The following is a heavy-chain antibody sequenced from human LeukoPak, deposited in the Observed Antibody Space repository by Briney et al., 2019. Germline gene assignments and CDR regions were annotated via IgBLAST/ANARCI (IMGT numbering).Heavy chain of an antibody. CDR3: ARETAAGTIGY. CDR1: GGSISSGSYY. CDR2: IYTSGDT. D-gene: IGHD6-13*01. J-gene: IGHJ4*02. Sequence: PSETLSLTCTVSGGSISSGSYYWNWIRQPAGKGLEWIGRIYTSGDTNYNPSLKSRVTISVDTSKNQFSLKLSSVTAADTAVYYCARETAAGTIGYWGQGTLVTVSS. V-gene: IGHV4-61*02.